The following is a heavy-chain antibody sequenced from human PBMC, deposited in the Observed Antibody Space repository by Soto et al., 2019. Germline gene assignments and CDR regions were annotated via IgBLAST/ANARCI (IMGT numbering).Heavy chain of an antibody. CDR2: IIPIFGTA. J-gene: IGHJ1*01. Sequence: VKISCKASGGTFSSYAISWVRQAPGQGLEWMGGIIPIFGTANYAQKFQGRVTITADESTSTAYMELSSLRSEDTAVYYCARGFYYDYVWGSYGPAEYFQHWGQGTLVTVSS. CDR3: ARGFYYDYVWGSYGPAEYFQH. CDR1: GGTFSSYA. D-gene: IGHD3-16*01. V-gene: IGHV1-69*13.